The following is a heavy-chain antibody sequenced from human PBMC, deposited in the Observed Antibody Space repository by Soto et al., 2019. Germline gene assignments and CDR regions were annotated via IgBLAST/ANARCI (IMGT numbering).Heavy chain of an antibody. CDR1: GFTVSSNY. J-gene: IGHJ5*02. V-gene: IGHV3-66*01. Sequence: EVQVVESGGGLVQPGGSLRLSCAASGFTVSSNYMSWVRQAPGKGLEWVSVIYSSGSTYHADSVKGRFTISRDNSKNKLYLQMNSLRAEDTAVYYCARETRIATADIGSNWFDPWGQGTLVTVSS. CDR3: ARETRIATADIGSNWFDP. D-gene: IGHD6-13*01. CDR2: IYSSGST.